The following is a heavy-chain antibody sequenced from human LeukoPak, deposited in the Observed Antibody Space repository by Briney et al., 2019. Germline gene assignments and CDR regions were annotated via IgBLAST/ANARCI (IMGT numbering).Heavy chain of an antibody. D-gene: IGHD2-15*01. J-gene: IGHJ4*02. CDR2: ISSSGTTT. CDR3: ARVYIAEDF. V-gene: IGHV3-11*01. Sequence: GGSLRLSCAASGFTFSDYYMSWVRQAPGKGLEWVSYISSSGTTTYYADSVKGRFTISRDDAKNSLYLRMNSLGAEDTAVYFCARVYIAEDFWGQGTLVTVSS. CDR1: GFTFSDYY.